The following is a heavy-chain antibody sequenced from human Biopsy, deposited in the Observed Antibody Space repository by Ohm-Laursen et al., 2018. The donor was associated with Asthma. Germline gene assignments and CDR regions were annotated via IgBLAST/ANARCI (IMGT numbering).Heavy chain of an antibody. CDR2: INSVFGTT. J-gene: IGHJ4*02. CDR1: GGTFNTYV. V-gene: IGHV1-69*05. Sequence: SSVKVSCKTLGGTFNTYVIGWVRQAPGQGLEWMGGINSVFGTTTYPQKFQDRVTITTDDSTSTVYMELSSLRSEDTAVYYCARKAGSCISRTCYSLDFWGQGTLVTVSS. CDR3: ARKAGSCISRTCYSLDF. D-gene: IGHD2-2*01.